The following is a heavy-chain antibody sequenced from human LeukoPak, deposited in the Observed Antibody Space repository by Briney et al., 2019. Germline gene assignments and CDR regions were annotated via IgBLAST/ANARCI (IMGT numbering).Heavy chain of an antibody. CDR2: INPNSGGT. CDR1: GYTFTGYY. D-gene: IGHD1-14*01. CDR3: ARIKPGGAFDI. J-gene: IGHJ3*02. V-gene: IGHV1-2*02. Sequence: ASVKVSCKASGYTFTGYYMHWVRQAPGQGLEWMGWINPNSGGTNYAQKFQGRVTMTRDTSISTAYLQWSSLKASDTAMYYCARIKPGGAFDIWGQGTMVTVSS.